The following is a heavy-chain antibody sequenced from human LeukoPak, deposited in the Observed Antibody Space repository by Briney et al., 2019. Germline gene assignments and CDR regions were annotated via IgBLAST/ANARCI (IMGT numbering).Heavy chain of an antibody. Sequence: GGSLRLSCVASGFTFSNAWMNWVRQAPGKGLEWVSHISGSGVTIYYADSVKGRFTISRDNAKNSLFLQMNSLRVEDTAVYYCARDPSRGSYGFDYWGQGTLVTVSS. CDR1: GFTFSNAW. CDR3: ARDPSRGSYGFDY. CDR2: ISGSGVTI. V-gene: IGHV3-48*04. J-gene: IGHJ4*02. D-gene: IGHD1-26*01.